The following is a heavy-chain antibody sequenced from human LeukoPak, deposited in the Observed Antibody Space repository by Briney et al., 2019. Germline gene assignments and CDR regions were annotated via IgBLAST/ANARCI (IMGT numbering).Heavy chain of an antibody. V-gene: IGHV1-2*02. D-gene: IGHD3-22*01. CDR1: GYTFTGYY. CDR2: INPNSGGT. J-gene: IGHJ4*02. Sequence: ASVKVSCKASGYTFTGYYMHWVRQAPGQGLERMGWINPNSGGTNYAQKFQGRVTMTRDTSISTAYMELSRLRSDDTAVYYCARVFYDSSGYYPTPFDYWGQGTLVTVSS. CDR3: ARVFYDSSGYYPTPFDY.